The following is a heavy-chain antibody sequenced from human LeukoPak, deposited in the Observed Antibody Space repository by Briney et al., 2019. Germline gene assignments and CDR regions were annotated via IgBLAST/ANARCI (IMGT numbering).Heavy chain of an antibody. V-gene: IGHV4-34*01. CDR2: INHSGST. D-gene: IGHD6-19*01. J-gene: IGHJ1*01. CDR1: GGSFSGYC. Sequence: SETLSLTCAVYGGSFSGYCWSWIRQPPGKGLEWIGEINHSGSTNYNPSLKSRITISVDTSKSQFSLKVNSVTAADTAVYYCVTGGSGWNFQHWGQGTLVTVSS. CDR3: VTGGSGWNFQH.